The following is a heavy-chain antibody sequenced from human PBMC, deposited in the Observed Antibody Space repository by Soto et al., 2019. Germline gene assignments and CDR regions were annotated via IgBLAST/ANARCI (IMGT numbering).Heavy chain of an antibody. CDR3: ARDNNVLPGGYFDY. CDR1: GGSISSGGYS. Sequence: QLQLQESGSGLVKPSQTLSLTCAVSGGSISSGGYSWSWIRQPPGKGLEWIGYIYHSGSTHYNPSLKSRVTISVDRSKNQFSLKLSSVTAADTAVYYCARDNNVLPGGYFDYWGQGTLVTVSS. J-gene: IGHJ4*02. V-gene: IGHV4-30-2*01. D-gene: IGHD3-10*01. CDR2: IYHSGST.